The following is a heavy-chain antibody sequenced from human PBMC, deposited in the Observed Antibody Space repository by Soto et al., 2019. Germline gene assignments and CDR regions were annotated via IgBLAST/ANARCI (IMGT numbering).Heavy chain of an antibody. Sequence: PGGSLRLSCAASRFTSGYHAMNWVRQAPGRGLEWVSTISSNGKNTHYADSVKGRFIISSDNSSNTVDLQMNSLRVEDTAVYYCVYWVSAHFDSWGQGTQVTVSS. D-gene: IGHD6-13*01. CDR2: ISSNGKNT. V-gene: IGHV3-23*01. CDR3: VYWVSAHFDS. J-gene: IGHJ4*02. CDR1: RFTSGYHA.